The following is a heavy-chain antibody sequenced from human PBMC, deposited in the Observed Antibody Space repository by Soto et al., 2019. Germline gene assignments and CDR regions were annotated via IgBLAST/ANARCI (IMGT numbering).Heavy chain of an antibody. CDR1: GFTFSSYW. D-gene: IGHD4-4*01. V-gene: IGHV3-15*07. J-gene: IGHJ4*02. CDR2: IKSKTDGGTT. Sequence: GGSLRLSCAASGFTFSSYWMHWVRQAPGKGPVWVGRIKSKTDGGTTDYAAPVKGRFTISRDDSKNTLYLQMNSLKTEDTAVYYCTARAQNLPPPSNYDYWGQGTLVTVSS. CDR3: TARAQNLPPPSNYDY.